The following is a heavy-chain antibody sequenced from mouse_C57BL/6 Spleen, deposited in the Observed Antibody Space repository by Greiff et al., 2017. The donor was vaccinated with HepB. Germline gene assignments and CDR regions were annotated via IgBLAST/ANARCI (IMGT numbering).Heavy chain of an antibody. CDR3: AREGPFYYGSTPWFAY. CDR1: GYAFSSSW. V-gene: IGHV1-82*01. Sequence: VQLQQSGPELVKPGASVKISCKASGYAFSSSWMNWVKQRPGKGLEWIGRIYPGDGDTNYNGKFKGKATLTADKSSSTAYMQLSSLTSEDSAVYFCAREGPFYYGSTPWFAYWGQGTLVTVSA. D-gene: IGHD1-1*01. J-gene: IGHJ3*01. CDR2: IYPGDGDT.